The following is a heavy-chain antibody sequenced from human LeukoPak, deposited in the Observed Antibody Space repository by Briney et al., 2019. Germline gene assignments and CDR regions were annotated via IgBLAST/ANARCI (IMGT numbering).Heavy chain of an antibody. CDR3: ARDLGGITIFGVVIILDY. Sequence: ASVKVSCRASGHTFTGYYMHWVRQAPGQGLEWMGWINPNSGGTNYAQKFQGRVTMTRDTSISTAYMELSRLRSDDTAVYYCARDLGGITIFGVVIILDYWGQGTLVTVSS. CDR1: GHTFTGYY. CDR2: INPNSGGT. J-gene: IGHJ4*02. V-gene: IGHV1-2*02. D-gene: IGHD3-3*01.